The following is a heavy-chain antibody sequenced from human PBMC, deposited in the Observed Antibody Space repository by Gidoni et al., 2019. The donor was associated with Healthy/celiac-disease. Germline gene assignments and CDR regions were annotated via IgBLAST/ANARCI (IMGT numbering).Heavy chain of an antibody. Sequence: QVQLVQSGAEVKKPGASVKVSCKASGGTFSSYAISWGRQAPGQGLEWMGGIIPIFGTANYAQKFQGRVTITADESTSTAYMELSSLRSEDTAVYYCARVHIVATTRGPGPYYGMDVWGQGTTVTVSS. J-gene: IGHJ6*02. CDR2: IIPIFGTA. CDR3: ARVHIVATTRGPGPYYGMDV. D-gene: IGHD5-12*01. CDR1: GGTFSSYA. V-gene: IGHV1-69*01.